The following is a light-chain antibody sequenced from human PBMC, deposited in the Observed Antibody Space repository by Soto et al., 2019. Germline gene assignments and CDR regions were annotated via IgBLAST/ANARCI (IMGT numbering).Light chain of an antibody. CDR3: SSYALRNSFGV. V-gene: IGLV2-8*01. CDR2: EVS. Sequence: QSALTQPPSASGSPGQSVTISCTGTSSDVGGYNYVSWYQQHPGKAPKLMIYEVSKRPSGVPDRFSGSKSGNTASLTVSGVQAEDEADYYCSSYALRNSFGVFGGGSKVTLL. J-gene: IGLJ3*02. CDR1: SSDVGGYNY.